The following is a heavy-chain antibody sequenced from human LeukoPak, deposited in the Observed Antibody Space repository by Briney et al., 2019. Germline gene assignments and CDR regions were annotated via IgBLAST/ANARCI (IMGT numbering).Heavy chain of an antibody. CDR1: GYTFSSYG. J-gene: IGHJ4*02. CDR2: IWYDGSNK. V-gene: IGHV3-33*06. CDR3: AKSQKGYSYGYHFDY. Sequence: PGGSLRLSCAASGYTFSSYGMHWVRQAPGKGLEWVAVIWYDGSNKYYADSVKGRFTISRDNSKNTLYLQMNSLRAEDTAVYYCAKSQKGYSYGYHFDYWGQGTLVTVSS. D-gene: IGHD5-18*01.